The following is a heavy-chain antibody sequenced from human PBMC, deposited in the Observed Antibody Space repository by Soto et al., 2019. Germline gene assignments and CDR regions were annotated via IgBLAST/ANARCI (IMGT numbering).Heavy chain of an antibody. V-gene: IGHV4-30-4*08. CDR2: IYYNGNT. J-gene: IGHJ6*02. CDR3: ARATTVTSSFFYYGLDV. D-gene: IGHD4-17*01. CDR1: GGSISNDDYY. Sequence: QVQLQKSGPGLVKPSQTLSLTCSVSGGSISNDDYYWTWIRQPPGKGLEWIGHIYYNGNTYYNPSLKSRLTMSLDTSQNPFSLHLTSVTAADSASYFCARATTVTSSFFYYGLDVWGQGTTVTVSS.